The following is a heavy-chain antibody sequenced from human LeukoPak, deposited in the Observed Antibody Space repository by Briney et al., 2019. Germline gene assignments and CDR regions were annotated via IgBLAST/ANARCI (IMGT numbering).Heavy chain of an antibody. CDR2: ISAHNGDT. CDR1: GYTFISYG. J-gene: IGHJ4*02. CDR3: ARDRTFVVIPAASFDY. D-gene: IGHD2-2*01. V-gene: IGHV1-18*01. Sequence: GVSVKVSCKASGYTFISYGISWVRQAPGQGLEWMGWISAHNGDTNYAQKFQGRVTMATDTSTSTAYMELRSLRTDDTAVYYCARDRTFVVIPAASFDYWGQGTPVTVSS.